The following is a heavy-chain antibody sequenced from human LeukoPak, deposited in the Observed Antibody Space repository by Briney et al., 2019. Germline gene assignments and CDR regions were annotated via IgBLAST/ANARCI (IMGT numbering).Heavy chain of an antibody. CDR1: GGSIGRNY. Sequence: SETLSLTCTVPGGSIGRNYWSWIRQPPGEGLEWIGNIYTSGSTNYNPSLKSRVTISVDTSKNQFSLKVSSVTAADTAVYYCARAIAVAGLAWFDPWGQGTLVTVSS. J-gene: IGHJ5*02. D-gene: IGHD6-19*01. CDR3: ARAIAVAGLAWFDP. V-gene: IGHV4-4*08. CDR2: IYTSGST.